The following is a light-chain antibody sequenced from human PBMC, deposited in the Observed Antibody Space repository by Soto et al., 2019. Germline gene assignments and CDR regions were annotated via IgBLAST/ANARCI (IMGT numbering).Light chain of an antibody. Sequence: QSALTQSASLSGSPGQSIAISCTGSSSDVGGYNYVSWYQQHPGKAPQLIIYEVTNRPSGVSNRFSGSKSGNTASLTISGLQAEDGADYYCSSYKSSSTRVFGTGTKVSV. J-gene: IGLJ1*01. CDR1: SSDVGGYNY. CDR3: SSYKSSSTRV. CDR2: EVT. V-gene: IGLV2-14*01.